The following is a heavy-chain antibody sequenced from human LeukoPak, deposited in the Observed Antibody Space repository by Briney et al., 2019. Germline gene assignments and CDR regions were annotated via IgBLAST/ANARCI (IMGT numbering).Heavy chain of an antibody. J-gene: IGHJ2*01. V-gene: IGHV1-2*02. D-gene: IGHD3-10*01. Sequence: GPSVKLSSKASVYTFTVYYMHWVRHAPGQGLEWMGWINPNSGDTNYAQKFQGRVTMTRDTSISTAYMGLSRLRSDDTAVYYCARGSRALWFGELSYWYFDLWGRGTLVTVSS. CDR1: VYTFTVYY. CDR2: INPNSGDT. CDR3: ARGSRALWFGELSYWYFDL.